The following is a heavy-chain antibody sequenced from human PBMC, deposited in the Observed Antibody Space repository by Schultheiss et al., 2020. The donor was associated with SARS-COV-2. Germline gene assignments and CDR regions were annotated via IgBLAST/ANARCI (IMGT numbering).Heavy chain of an antibody. CDR1: GFTFSSYS. Sequence: GVSLRLSCAASGFTFSSYSMNWVRQAPGKGLEWVSYISSSSSTIYYADSVKGRFTISRDNAKNSLYLQMNSLRAEDTAVYYCARDVGYCSSTSCLKYNWFDPWGQGTLVTVSS. D-gene: IGHD2-2*01. CDR2: ISSSSSTI. J-gene: IGHJ5*02. CDR3: ARDVGYCSSTSCLKYNWFDP. V-gene: IGHV3-48*04.